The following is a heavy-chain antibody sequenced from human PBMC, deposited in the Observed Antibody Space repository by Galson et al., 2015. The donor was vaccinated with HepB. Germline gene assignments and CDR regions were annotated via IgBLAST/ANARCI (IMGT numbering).Heavy chain of an antibody. D-gene: IGHD6-6*01. J-gene: IGHJ6*03. CDR2: ISYDGSNK. V-gene: IGHV3-30*18. CDR3: AKAVAARRHYYYYYYMDV. Sequence: SLRLSCAASGFIFSSYGMHWVRQAPGKGLEWVAVISYDGSNKYYADSVKGRFTISRDNSKNTLYLQMNSLRAEDTAVYYCAKAVAARRHYYYYYYMDVWGKGTTVTVSS. CDR1: GFIFSSYG.